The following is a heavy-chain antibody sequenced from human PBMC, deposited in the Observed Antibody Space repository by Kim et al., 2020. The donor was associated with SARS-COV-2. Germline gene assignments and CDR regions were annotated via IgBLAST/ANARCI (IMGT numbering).Heavy chain of an antibody. Sequence: SETLSLTCTVSGGSVSSGSYYWSWIRQPPGKGLEWIGYIYYSGSTNYNPSLKSRVTISVDTSKNQFSLKLSSVTAADTAVYYCARTQDYYYYGMDVWGQGTTVTVSS. V-gene: IGHV4-61*01. CDR2: IYYSGST. J-gene: IGHJ6*02. CDR1: GGSVSSGSYY. CDR3: ARTQDYYYYGMDV.